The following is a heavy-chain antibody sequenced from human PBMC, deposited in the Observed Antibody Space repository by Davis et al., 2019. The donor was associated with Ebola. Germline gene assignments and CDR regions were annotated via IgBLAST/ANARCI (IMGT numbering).Heavy chain of an antibody. CDR3: ARHSPSTVVTPFDY. CDR1: GGSISSSSYY. V-gene: IGHV4-39*01. Sequence: PSETLSLTCTVSGGSISSSSYYWGWIRQPPGKGLEWIGSIYYGGSTYYNPSLKSRVTISVDTSKNQFSLKLSSVTAADTAVYYCARHSPSTVVTPFDYWGQGTLVTVSS. J-gene: IGHJ4*02. CDR2: IYYGGST. D-gene: IGHD4-23*01.